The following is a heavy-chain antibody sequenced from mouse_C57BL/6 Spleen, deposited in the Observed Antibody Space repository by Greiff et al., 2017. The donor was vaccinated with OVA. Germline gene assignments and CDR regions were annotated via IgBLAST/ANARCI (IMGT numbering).Heavy chain of an antibody. CDR3: ARSGYYGPFFDY. D-gene: IGHD1-2*01. V-gene: IGHV5-17*01. CDR2: ISSGSSTI. Sequence: EVTLVESGGGLVKPGGSLTLSCAASGFTFSDYGMHWVRQAPEKGLEWVAYISSGSSTIYYADTVKGRFTISRDNAKNTLFLQMTSLRSEDTAMYYCARSGYYGPFFDYWGQGTTLTVSS. CDR1: GFTFSDYG. J-gene: IGHJ2*01.